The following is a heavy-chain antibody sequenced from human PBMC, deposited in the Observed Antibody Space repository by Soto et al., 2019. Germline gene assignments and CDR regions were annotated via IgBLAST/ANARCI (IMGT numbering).Heavy chain of an antibody. CDR1: GGTFSRHA. CDR2: IIPIFGTA. CDR3: ARGWGYDSNDYYYAY. V-gene: IGHV1-69*06. Sequence: QVQLVQSGAEVRKPGSSVKVSCKASGGTFSRHAISWVRQVPGQGLEWMGGIIPIFGTANHAQKFQGRVTIIADKSTSTVYMELSSLRSEDTAMYYCARGWGYDSNDYYYAYWGQGTLVIVSS. J-gene: IGHJ4*02. D-gene: IGHD3-22*01.